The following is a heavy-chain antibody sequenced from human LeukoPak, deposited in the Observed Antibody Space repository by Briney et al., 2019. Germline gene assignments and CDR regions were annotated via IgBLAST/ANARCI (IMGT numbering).Heavy chain of an antibody. J-gene: IGHJ6*02. CDR2: IYYSGST. Sequence: SQTLSLTCTVSGGSISSGGYYWSWIRQHPGKGLEWIGYIYYSGSTYYNPSLKSRVTISVDTSKNQFSLKLSSMTAADTAVYYCARHCSGDNCYFYGMDVWGQGTTVTVSS. CDR3: ARHCSGDNCYFYGMDV. V-gene: IGHV4-31*03. D-gene: IGHD2-15*01. CDR1: GGSISSGGYY.